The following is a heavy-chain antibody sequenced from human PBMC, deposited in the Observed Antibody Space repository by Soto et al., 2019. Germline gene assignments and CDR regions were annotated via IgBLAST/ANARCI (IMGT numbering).Heavy chain of an antibody. CDR3: TTDCSGGSCYPGAYYYYYAMDV. CDR1: GFTFDAAW. V-gene: IGHV3-15*01. J-gene: IGHJ6*02. CDR2: IKRKTDGGTT. Sequence: GGSLRLSCAASGFTFDAAWMIWVRQAPGKGLEWVGRIKRKTDGGTTDYAAPVKGRFTISRDDSKTTLYLQMNSLKTEDTAVYYCTTDCSGGSCYPGAYYYYYAMDVWGQGTTVTVSS. D-gene: IGHD2-15*01.